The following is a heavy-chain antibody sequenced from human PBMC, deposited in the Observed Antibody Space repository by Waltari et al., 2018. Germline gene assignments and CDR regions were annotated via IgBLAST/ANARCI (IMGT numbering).Heavy chain of an antibody. Sequence: EVQLVESGGGLVQPGGSLNLSCAVSGFLYNDYWMDWVRQAPGQGLVWVSRIKSDGTNIKYADSVRGRFTISRDSAKNTFYLQMNSLRAEDTAVYYCTRNPGYWGQGTLVTVAS. CDR3: TRNPGY. V-gene: IGHV3-74*03. CDR2: IKSDGTNI. J-gene: IGHJ4*02. CDR1: GFLYNDYW. D-gene: IGHD2-15*01.